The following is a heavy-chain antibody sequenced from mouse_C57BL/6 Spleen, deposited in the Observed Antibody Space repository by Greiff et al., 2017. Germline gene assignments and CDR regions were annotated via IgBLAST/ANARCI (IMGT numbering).Heavy chain of an antibody. J-gene: IGHJ3*01. CDR1: GYSITSGYY. Sequence: EVKLVESGPGLVKPSQSLSLTCSVTGYSITSGYYWNWIRQFPGNKLEWMGYISYDGSNNYNPSLKNRISITRDTSKNQFFLKLNSVTTEDTATYYCARYYSNYGAYWGQGTLVTVSA. CDR3: ARYYSNYGAY. CDR2: ISYDGSN. V-gene: IGHV3-6*01. D-gene: IGHD2-5*01.